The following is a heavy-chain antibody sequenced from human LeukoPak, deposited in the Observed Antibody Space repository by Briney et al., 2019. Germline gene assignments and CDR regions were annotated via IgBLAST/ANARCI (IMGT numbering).Heavy chain of an antibody. D-gene: IGHD3-22*01. Sequence: GGSLRLSCAASGFTFSSYSMNWVRQAPGKGLEWVALISYDGNYKYYADSVKGRFTISRDNSKNTLYLQMNSLRAEDTAVYYCARGKYYYDSSGYYPGGDYWGQGTLVTVSS. CDR2: ISYDGNYK. V-gene: IGHV3-33*08. CDR3: ARGKYYYDSSGYYPGGDY. CDR1: GFTFSSYS. J-gene: IGHJ4*02.